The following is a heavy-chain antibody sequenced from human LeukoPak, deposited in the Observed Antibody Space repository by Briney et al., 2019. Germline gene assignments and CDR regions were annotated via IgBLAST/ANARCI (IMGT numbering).Heavy chain of an antibody. D-gene: IGHD3-10*01. V-gene: IGHV3-48*03. CDR1: GFTLSSYE. CDR2: ISSSGSTI. Sequence: GGSLRLSCAASGFTLSSYEMNWVRQAPGPGLEGVSYISSSGSTIYYAATVKGRFTISRDNAKNSLYLQMNSLSAEYTAVYYCARYAEYYGAGILRYYYYYYMDVWGKGATGTMSS. J-gene: IGHJ6*03. CDR3: ARYAEYYGAGILRYYYYYYMDV.